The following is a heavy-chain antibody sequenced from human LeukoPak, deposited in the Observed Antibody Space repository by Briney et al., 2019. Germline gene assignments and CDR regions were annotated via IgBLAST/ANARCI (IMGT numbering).Heavy chain of an antibody. J-gene: IGHJ4*02. CDR2: INQDGREI. V-gene: IGHV3-7*01. Sequence: GGSLRPSCAASGFTFSSSWMSWVRQAPGKGLEWVANINQDGREIYYVDSVKGRFTISRDNAKNSLYLQMNSLRAEDTAVYYCARDRDSYRSLDYWGQGTLVTVSS. CDR1: GFTFSSSW. CDR3: ARDRDSYRSLDY. D-gene: IGHD2-21*01.